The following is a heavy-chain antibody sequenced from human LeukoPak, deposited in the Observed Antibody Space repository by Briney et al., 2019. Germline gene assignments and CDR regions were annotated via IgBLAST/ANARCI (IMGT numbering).Heavy chain of an antibody. J-gene: IGHJ3*02. CDR1: GYTFTGYY. CDR3: ARAGTGAAAAGPGTSFDI. CDR2: INPNSGGT. Sequence: ASVKVSYKASGYTFTGYYMHWVRQAPGQGLEWMGWINPNSGGTNYAQKFQGRVTMTRDTSISTAYMELSRLRSDDTAVYYCARAGTGAAAAGPGTSFDIGGQGTMVTVSS. V-gene: IGHV1-2*02. D-gene: IGHD6-13*01.